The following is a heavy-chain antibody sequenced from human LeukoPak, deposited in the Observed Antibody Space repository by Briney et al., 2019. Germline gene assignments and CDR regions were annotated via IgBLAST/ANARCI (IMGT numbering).Heavy chain of an antibody. CDR2: IYPGDSDT. D-gene: IGHD3-10*01. Sequence: GESLKISCKGAGYSFTSYWIGWVRQMPGKGLEWMGIIYPGDSDTRYSPSFQGQVTISADKSISTAYLQWSGLKASDTAMYYCARLNYGQGSNFDYWGQGTLVTVSS. CDR3: ARLNYGQGSNFDY. J-gene: IGHJ4*02. CDR1: GYSFTSYW. V-gene: IGHV5-51*01.